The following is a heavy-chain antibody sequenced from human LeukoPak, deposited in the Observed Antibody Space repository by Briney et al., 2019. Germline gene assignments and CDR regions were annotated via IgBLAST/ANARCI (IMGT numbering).Heavy chain of an antibody. J-gene: IGHJ6*03. CDR3: AKTSLSDASGHYYYMDV. CDR2: IYSDNT. D-gene: IGHD3-3*01. CDR1: GFTVSSNS. V-gene: IGHV3-66*03. Sequence: GGSLRLPCTVSGFTVSSNSMSWVRQAPGKGLEWVSFIYSDNTHYSDSVKGRFTISRDNSQNTVSLQVNNLRTEDTALYYCAKTSLSDASGHYYYMDVWGKGTTVTVSS.